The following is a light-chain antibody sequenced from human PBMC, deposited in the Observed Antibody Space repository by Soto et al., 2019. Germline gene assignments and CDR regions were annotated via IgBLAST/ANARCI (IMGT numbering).Light chain of an antibody. CDR1: QSINAH. CDR2: GAS. V-gene: IGKV3-15*01. CDR3: QQYNTWLWT. J-gene: IGKJ1*01. Sequence: EVVMTQSPATLSVSPGERVTLSCRASQSINAHLAWYQQKPGQAPRLLIHGASTRTTGIPARLSGSGSGTEFILTISSLQSEDFAVYYCQQYNTWLWTFGQGTKVEIQ.